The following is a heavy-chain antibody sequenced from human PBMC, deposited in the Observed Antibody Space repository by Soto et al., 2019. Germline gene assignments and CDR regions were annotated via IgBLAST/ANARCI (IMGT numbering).Heavy chain of an antibody. Sequence: DVHLVESGGGLVQPGWSLRLSCVASGFTFSDSWMDWVRQAPGKGPEWVANINPGGSEKNYVDSVKGRFTISRDNAKNALFLQMNNLRAEDTAVHYCASLGRHGWGQGTTVTVSS. CDR1: GFTFSDSW. CDR2: INPGGSEK. D-gene: IGHD3-16*01. V-gene: IGHV3-7*01. CDR3: ASLGRHG. J-gene: IGHJ6*02.